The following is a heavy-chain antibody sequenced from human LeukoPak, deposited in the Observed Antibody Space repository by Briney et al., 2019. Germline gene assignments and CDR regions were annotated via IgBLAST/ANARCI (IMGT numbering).Heavy chain of an antibody. CDR2: ISGSGGST. D-gene: IGHD6-13*01. CDR1: GFTFSSYA. J-gene: IGHJ6*02. V-gene: IGHV3-23*01. Sequence: PGGSLRLPCAASGFTFSSYAMSWVRQAPGKGLEWVSAISGSGGSTYYADSVKGRFTISRDNSKNTLYLQMNSLRAEDTAVYYCARDGARRSSWALTYYYYYGMDVWGQGTTVTVSS. CDR3: ARDGARRSSWALTYYYYYGMDV.